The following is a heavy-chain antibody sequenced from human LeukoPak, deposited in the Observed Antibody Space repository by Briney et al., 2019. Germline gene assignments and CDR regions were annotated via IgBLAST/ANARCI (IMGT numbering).Heavy chain of an antibody. CDR1: GASFSDTTYY. Sequence: SETLSLTCTVSGASFSDTTYYWAWFRQPPGKGLEWIASIYFSETKYNPSLKRRITISGDTSKNQFSLKLTSVTATHTAVYYCASPSKLVVSRGAFDIWGQGTMVTVSA. D-gene: IGHD3-10*01. CDR3: ASPSKLVVSRGAFDI. CDR2: IYFSET. J-gene: IGHJ3*02. V-gene: IGHV4-39*01.